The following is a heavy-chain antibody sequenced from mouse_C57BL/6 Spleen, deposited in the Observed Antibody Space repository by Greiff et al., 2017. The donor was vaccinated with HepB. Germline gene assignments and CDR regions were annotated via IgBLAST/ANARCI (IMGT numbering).Heavy chain of an antibody. D-gene: IGHD1-1*01. CDR3: ARSPIYYGSSYGY. CDR2: IDPNSGGT. V-gene: IGHV1-72*01. CDR1: GYTFTSYW. Sequence: QVQLKQPGAELVKPGASVKLSCKASGYTFTSYWMHWVKQRPGRGLEWIGRIDPNSGGTKYNEKFKSKATLTVDKPSSTAYMQLSSLTSEDSAVYYCARSPIYYGSSYGYWGQGTTLTVSS. J-gene: IGHJ2*01.